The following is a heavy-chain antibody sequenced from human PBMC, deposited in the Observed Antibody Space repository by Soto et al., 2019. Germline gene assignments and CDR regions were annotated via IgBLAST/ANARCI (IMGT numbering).Heavy chain of an antibody. J-gene: IGHJ4*02. Sequence: SETLSLSCIVSGESISSSSDYGGWIRHPPGKGLEWIGSIYYSGRTYYNPSFKSRVTISIDTSKNQFSLKLSSVTATDTAVYYCARQRTTVVTQAYFDHWGQGALVTVSS. CDR2: IYYSGRT. CDR1: GESISSSSDY. CDR3: ARQRTTVVTQAYFDH. V-gene: IGHV4-39*01. D-gene: IGHD2-21*02.